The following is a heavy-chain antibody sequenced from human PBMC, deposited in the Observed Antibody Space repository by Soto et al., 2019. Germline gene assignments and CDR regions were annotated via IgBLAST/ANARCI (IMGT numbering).Heavy chain of an antibody. V-gene: IGHV1-69*12. J-gene: IGHJ6*02. CDR2: VIPILGTT. D-gene: IGHD4-4*01. CDR3: ARDDGTDYCNDMDV. CDR1: GGTFSTYA. Sequence: QVQLVQSGAEVKKPGSSVKVSCKASGGTFSTYAISWVRQAPGQGLEWMGGVIPILGTTNNAQKFQGRVTITADESTSTDYMELTILKSEDTAVYYCARDDGTDYCNDMDVWGQGTTVTVSS.